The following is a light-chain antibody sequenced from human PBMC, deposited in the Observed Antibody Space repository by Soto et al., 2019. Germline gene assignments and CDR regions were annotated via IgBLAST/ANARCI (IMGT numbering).Light chain of an antibody. Sequence: QSALIQPASVSGSPGQSITISCTGTSSDIGRYNYVSWYQQHPGKDPKLIIYGVSNRPSGISSRFSGSKSGSTASLTISGLQPEDEADYYCASYTTTSTDVFGTGTKVTVL. CDR2: GVS. CDR3: ASYTTTSTDV. CDR1: SSDIGRYNY. J-gene: IGLJ1*01. V-gene: IGLV2-14*03.